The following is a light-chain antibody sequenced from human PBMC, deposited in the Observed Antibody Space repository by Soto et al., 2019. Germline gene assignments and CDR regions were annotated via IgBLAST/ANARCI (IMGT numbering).Light chain of an antibody. CDR1: SSDVGGYNY. CDR3: SSFTTISNTYV. J-gene: IGLJ1*01. V-gene: IGLV2-14*01. CDR2: DVT. Sequence: QSALTQPASVSGSPGQSITISCTGTSSDVGGYNYVSWYQQHPGNAPKLMIYDVTNRPSGVSNRFSGSKSGNTASLTISGLQAEDEAYYYCSSFTTISNTYVFGTGTKLTVL.